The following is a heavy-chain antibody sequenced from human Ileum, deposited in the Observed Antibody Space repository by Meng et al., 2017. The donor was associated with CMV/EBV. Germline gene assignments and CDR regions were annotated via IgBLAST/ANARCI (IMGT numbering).Heavy chain of an antibody. CDR2: IYTSGST. D-gene: IGHD1-7*01. Sequence: QLQAAAPGLVKPSAPWSPPCTVSGGSLGSYYWNWTRQPAGNGLEGIGRIYTSGSTNYNPSLKSRVTMSVDTSKNQFSLKLSSVTAADTAVYYCARDSSGNWNYADYWGQGTLVTVSS. CDR3: ARDSSGNWNYADY. CDR1: GGSLGSYY. J-gene: IGHJ4*02. V-gene: IGHV4-4*07.